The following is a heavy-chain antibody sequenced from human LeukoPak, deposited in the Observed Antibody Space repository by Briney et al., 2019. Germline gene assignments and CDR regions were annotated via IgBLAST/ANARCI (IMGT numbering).Heavy chain of an antibody. CDR2: IYYSGST. CDR3: ARQTGYFRY. V-gene: IGHV4-59*08. J-gene: IGHJ1*01. D-gene: IGHD3-10*01. Sequence: PSETLSLTCTVSGGSISSDYWSWIRQPPGKGLEWIGHIYYSGSTNYNPSLKSRVTISVDTSTNQFSLKLNSVTAADTAVYYCARQTGYFRYWGQGTLVAVSS. CDR1: GGSISSDY.